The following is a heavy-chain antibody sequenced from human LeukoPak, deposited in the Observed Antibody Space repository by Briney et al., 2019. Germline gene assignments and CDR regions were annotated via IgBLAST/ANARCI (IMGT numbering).Heavy chain of an antibody. J-gene: IGHJ6*02. Sequence: GGSLRLSCAASGFTVSSNYMSWVRQAPGKGLEWVSIIYIGGSTYYADSVKGRSTISRDNSKNTLYLQMNSLRAEHPAVYYCAKATGVYYYYYGMHVWGQGATVTVSS. D-gene: IGHD1-14*01. V-gene: IGHV3-66*01. CDR3: AKATGVYYYYYGMHV. CDR2: IYIGGST. CDR1: GFTVSSNY.